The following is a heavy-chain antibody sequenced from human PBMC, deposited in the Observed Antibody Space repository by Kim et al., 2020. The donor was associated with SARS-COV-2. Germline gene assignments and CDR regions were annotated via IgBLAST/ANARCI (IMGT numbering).Heavy chain of an antibody. V-gene: IGHV5-51*01. J-gene: IGHJ5*02. Sequence: GESLKISCKGSGYSFTSYWIGWVRQMPGKGLEWMGIIYPGDSDTRYSPSFQGQVTISADKSISTAYLQWSSLKASDTAMYYCARQRRQQLVPGWFDPWGQGTLVTVSS. D-gene: IGHD6-6*01. CDR1: GYSFTSYW. CDR2: IYPGDSDT. CDR3: ARQRRQQLVPGWFDP.